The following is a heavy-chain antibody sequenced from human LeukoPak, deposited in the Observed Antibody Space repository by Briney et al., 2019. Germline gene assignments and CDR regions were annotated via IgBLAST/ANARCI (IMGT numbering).Heavy chain of an antibody. CDR2: ISSRSTTI. D-gene: IGHD3-22*01. J-gene: IGHJ4*02. CDR3: ARDQYCYDSVGHPT. V-gene: IGHV3-48*02. CDR1: GFTFSDYN. Sequence: GGSLRLSCAASGFTFSDYNMNWVRQAPGKGLEWVSYISSRSTTIYYADSVKGRFTISRDNAKKSLYLQMNSLRDDDTAVYYCARDQYCYDSVGHPTWGQGTLVTVSS.